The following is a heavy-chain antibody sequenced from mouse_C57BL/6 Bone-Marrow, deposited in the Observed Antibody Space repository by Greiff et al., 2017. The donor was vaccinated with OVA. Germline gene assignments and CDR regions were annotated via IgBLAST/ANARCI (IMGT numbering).Heavy chain of an antibody. CDR2: IYPRSGNT. J-gene: IGHJ4*01. Sequence: QVQLKESGAELARPGASVKLSCKASGYTFTSYGISWVKQRTGQGLEWIGEIYPRSGNTYYNEKFKGKATLTAAKSSSTAYMALRSLTSEYSAVYVCARDYGDLLYAMDYWGQGTSVTVSS. CDR1: GYTFTSYG. V-gene: IGHV1-81*01. D-gene: IGHD2-13*01. CDR3: ARDYGDLLYAMDY.